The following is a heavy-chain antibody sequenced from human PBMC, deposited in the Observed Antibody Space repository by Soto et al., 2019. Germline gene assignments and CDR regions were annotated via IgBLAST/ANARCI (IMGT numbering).Heavy chain of an antibody. V-gene: IGHV3-73*02. CDR3: TASADDTFLDY. Sequence: EVQLVESGGGLVQPGGSLKLSCAASGFTFSGSAMHWVRQASGKGLEWVGRIIPKANTDATAYAASVKGRFSISRDDSKNTAYLQMNSLKTEDTAVYYCTASADDTFLDYWAQGSLVTVSS. CDR1: GFTFSGSA. D-gene: IGHD3-16*01. CDR2: IIPKANTDAT. J-gene: IGHJ4*02.